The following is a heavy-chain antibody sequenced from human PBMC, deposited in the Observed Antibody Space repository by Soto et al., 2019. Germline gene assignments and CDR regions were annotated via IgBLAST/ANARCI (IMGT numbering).Heavy chain of an antibody. CDR3: ARNSLGLGELSLDY. Sequence: QVQLVESGGGVVQPGRSLRLSCAASGFTFSSYGMHWVRQAPGKGLEWVAVIWYDGSNKYYADSAKGRFTISRDNSKNTLYLQMNSLRAEDTAVYYCARNSLGLGELSLDYWGQGTLVTVSS. V-gene: IGHV3-33*01. D-gene: IGHD3-16*02. CDR1: GFTFSSYG. CDR2: IWYDGSNK. J-gene: IGHJ4*02.